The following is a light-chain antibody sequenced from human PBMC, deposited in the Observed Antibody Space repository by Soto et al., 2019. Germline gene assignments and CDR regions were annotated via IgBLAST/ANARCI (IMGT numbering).Light chain of an antibody. J-gene: IGKJ4*01. CDR2: LGS. CDR1: QSLLHSNGYNY. Sequence: DIVMTQSPLSLPVTPGEPASISCRSSQSLLHSNGYNYLDWYLQKPGQSPQLLIYLGSNRASGVPERVSGSGSVTDFTLKISRVEAEDVGVYYCMQALQTPRTFGGGTKVEIK. CDR3: MQALQTPRT. V-gene: IGKV2-28*01.